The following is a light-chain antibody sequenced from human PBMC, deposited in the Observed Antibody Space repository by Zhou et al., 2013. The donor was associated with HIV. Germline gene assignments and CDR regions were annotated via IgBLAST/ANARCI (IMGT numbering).Light chain of an antibody. CDR2: KAS. Sequence: DIKVTQSPSSLSASVGDRVTIACRASQIISSELAWYQQKPGKAPSLLIYKASTLESGVPSRFSGRGSGTDFTLTVNNLQPEDLATYYCQQYNTHSSTFGPGTKVEIK. CDR1: QIISSE. V-gene: IGKV1-5*03. J-gene: IGKJ1*01. CDR3: QQYNTHSST.